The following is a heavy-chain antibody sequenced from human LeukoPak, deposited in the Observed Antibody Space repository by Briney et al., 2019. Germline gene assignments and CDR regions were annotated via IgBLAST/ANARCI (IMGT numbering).Heavy chain of an antibody. J-gene: IGHJ4*02. V-gene: IGHV3-23*01. CDR1: GFTFSSYG. CDR2: ISGSGGST. D-gene: IGHD6-19*01. CDR3: AKSSGWYYFDY. Sequence: GGSLRLSCAASGFTFSSYGMSWVRQAPGKGLGWVSAISGSGGSTYYADSVKGRFTISRDNSKNTLYLQMNSLRAEDTAVYCCAKSSGWYYFDYWGQGTLVTVSS.